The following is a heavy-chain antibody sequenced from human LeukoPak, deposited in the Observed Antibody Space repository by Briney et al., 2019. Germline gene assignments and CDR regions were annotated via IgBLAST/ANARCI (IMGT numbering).Heavy chain of an antibody. Sequence: SETLSLTCTVSGGSISSSSYYWGWIRQPPGKGLEWIGSIYYSGSTYYNPSLKSRVTISVDTSKNQFSLKLSSVTAADTAVYYCARGVPAAIGPGWFDPWGQGTLVTVSS. CDR1: GGSISSSSYY. J-gene: IGHJ5*02. CDR2: IYYSGST. CDR3: ARGVPAAIGPGWFDP. D-gene: IGHD2-2*01. V-gene: IGHV4-39*07.